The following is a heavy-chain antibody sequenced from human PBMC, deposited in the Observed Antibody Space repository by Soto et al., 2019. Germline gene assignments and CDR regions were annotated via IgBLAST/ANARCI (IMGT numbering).Heavy chain of an antibody. CDR1: GYTFTSYA. V-gene: IGHV1-3*05. J-gene: IGHJ4*02. Sequence: QVQLVQSGAEEKKPGASVKVSCKASGYTFTSYAMHWVRQAPGQRLEWMGWINAGNGNTKYSQKFQGRVTITRDTAASTAYMELSSLRSEDTAVYYCARSSSYSLIDDYWGQGTLVTVSS. CDR2: INAGNGNT. CDR3: ARSSSYSLIDDY. D-gene: IGHD2-21*01.